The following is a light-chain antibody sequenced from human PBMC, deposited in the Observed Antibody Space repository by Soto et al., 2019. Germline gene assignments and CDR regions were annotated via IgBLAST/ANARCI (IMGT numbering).Light chain of an antibody. J-gene: IGKJ5*01. CDR3: QEYNNWPPIT. V-gene: IGKV3-15*01. Sequence: IERMQSPAPLSVSPRNRATLSCRVSQSISSNLAWYQQKPGQAPRLLMFRTSSRATGFPARFSGSGSGTEFNLTISSLQSEDFGVYYSQEYNNWPPITFGQGRRLEI. CDR2: RTS. CDR1: QSISSN.